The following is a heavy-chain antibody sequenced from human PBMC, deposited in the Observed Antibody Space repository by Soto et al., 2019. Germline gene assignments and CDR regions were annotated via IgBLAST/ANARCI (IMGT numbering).Heavy chain of an antibody. V-gene: IGHV3-33*01. Sequence: QVQLVESGGGVVQPGRSLRLSCAASGFTFSSYGMHWVRQAPGKGLEWVAVIWFDGSNKCYADSVKGRFTISRDNSKNTVSLQMNSLRDEDSAAYYCATTGPYWGQGTLDTVSS. J-gene: IGHJ4*02. CDR3: ATTGPY. CDR1: GFTFSSYG. CDR2: IWFDGSNK.